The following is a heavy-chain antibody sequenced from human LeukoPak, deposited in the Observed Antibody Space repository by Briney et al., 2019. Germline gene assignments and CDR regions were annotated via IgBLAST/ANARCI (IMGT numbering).Heavy chain of an antibody. V-gene: IGHV4-4*02. CDR1: GGSITSTNY. CDR2: VNLQGST. CDR3: ARGGSGWDWYFDL. J-gene: IGHJ2*01. D-gene: IGHD6-19*01. Sequence: SGTLSLTCGVSGGSITSTNYWTWVRQPPGKGLEWIGEVNLQGSTNYNPSLMGRVAISVDMSENHISLQLTSVTAADTAVYYCARGGSGWDWYFDLWGRGTLVTVSS.